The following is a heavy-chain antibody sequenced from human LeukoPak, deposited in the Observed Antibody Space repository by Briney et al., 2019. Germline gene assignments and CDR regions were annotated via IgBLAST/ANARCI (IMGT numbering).Heavy chain of an antibody. CDR3: ARGSYYDIPNPPLD. CDR1: GFTFSSYA. CDR2: ISYDGSNK. J-gene: IGHJ4*02. D-gene: IGHD3-9*01. V-gene: IGHV3-30-3*01. Sequence: GGSLRLSCAASGFTFSSYAMHWVRQAPGKGLEWVAVISYDGSNKYYADSVKGRFTISRDDAKNSLYLQMNSLRAEDTAVYYCARGSYYDIPNPPLDWGQGTLVTVSS.